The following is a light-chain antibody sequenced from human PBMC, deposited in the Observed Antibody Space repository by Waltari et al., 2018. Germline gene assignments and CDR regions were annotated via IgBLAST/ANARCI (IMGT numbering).Light chain of an antibody. J-gene: IGKJ4*01. CDR1: QTVRTTY. CDR3: QQYDISPLT. V-gene: IGKV3-20*01. CDR2: GAS. Sequence: EIVLTQSPGTLSLSPGERATLSCRASQTVRTTYLAWYQQKPGQAPTLVIHGASSRATGIPDRFSGSGSGTDFSLTISSLEPEDVAVYYCQQYDISPLTFGGGTKVEIK.